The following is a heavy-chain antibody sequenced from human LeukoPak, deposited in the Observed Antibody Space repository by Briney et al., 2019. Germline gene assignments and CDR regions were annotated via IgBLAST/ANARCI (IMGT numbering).Heavy chain of an antibody. CDR2: ISYDGSNK. J-gene: IGHJ4*02. D-gene: IGHD5-24*01. CDR1: GFTFSSYA. V-gene: IGHV3-30-3*01. CDR3: ARGSLWLQLDY. Sequence: GGSRRLSCAASGFTFSSYAMHWVRQAPGKGLEWVAVISYDGSNKYYAGSVKGRFTISRDNSKNTLYLQMNSLRAEDTAVYYCARGSLWLQLDYWGQGTLVTVSS.